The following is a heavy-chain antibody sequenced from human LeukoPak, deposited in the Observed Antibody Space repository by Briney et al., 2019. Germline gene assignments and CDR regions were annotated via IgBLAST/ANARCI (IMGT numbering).Heavy chain of an antibody. CDR2: INPNSGGT. Sequence: ASVTVSCKASGYTFTGYYMHWVRQAPGQGLEWMGWINPNSGGTNYAQKFQGRVTMTRDTSISTAYMELSRLRSDDTAVYYCARSILNGGNFDYWGQGTLVTVSS. CDR1: GYTFTGYY. CDR3: ARSILNGGNFDY. D-gene: IGHD7-27*01. J-gene: IGHJ4*02. V-gene: IGHV1-2*02.